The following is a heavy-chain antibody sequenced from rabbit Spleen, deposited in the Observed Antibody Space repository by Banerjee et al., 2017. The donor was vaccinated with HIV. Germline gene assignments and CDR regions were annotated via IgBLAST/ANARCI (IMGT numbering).Heavy chain of an antibody. CDR2: TAGGRSAFT. D-gene: IGHD1-1*01. Sequence: QSLEESGGGLVQPEGSLTLTCTTSGFSFSSNDYICWVRQAPGKGLEWIACTAGGRSAFTYYASWAKGRFTCSKASSTTVTLQMTSLTAADTATYFCARDTSSSFSSYGMDLWAQGPSSPS. J-gene: IGHJ6*01. V-gene: IGHV1S40*01. CDR1: GFSFSSNDY. CDR3: ARDTSSSFSSYGMDL.